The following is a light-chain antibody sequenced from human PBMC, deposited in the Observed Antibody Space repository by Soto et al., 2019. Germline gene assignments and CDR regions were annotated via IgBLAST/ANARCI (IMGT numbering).Light chain of an antibody. CDR2: AAS. CDR1: QAISNY. J-gene: IGKJ4*01. Sequence: DIQLTQSPSSLSASVGDRVTIACRASQAISNYVAWYQQKPGKAPKLLIYAASTLQSGVPSRFSGSGSGTDFTLTISSLQPEDFATYYCQRLSHAFGGGTKEEIK. CDR3: QRLSHA. V-gene: IGKV1-9*01.